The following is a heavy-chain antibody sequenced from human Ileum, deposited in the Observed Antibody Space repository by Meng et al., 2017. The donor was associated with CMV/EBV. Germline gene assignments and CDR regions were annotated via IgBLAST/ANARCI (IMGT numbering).Heavy chain of an antibody. CDR1: CCSFSTSTAG. Sequence: DSCTTLVNPPQTPPLTCPFSCCSFSTSTAGVGCIRLPPVKALEWLALIYWDDETRYNPSLKTRLTITKDTSKNQVILTMTKMDPADTATYFCVHRSYSGQDDYWGQGALVTVSS. D-gene: IGHD5-12*01. J-gene: IGHJ4*02. CDR2: IYWDDET. V-gene: IGHV2-5*02. CDR3: VHRSYSGQDDY.